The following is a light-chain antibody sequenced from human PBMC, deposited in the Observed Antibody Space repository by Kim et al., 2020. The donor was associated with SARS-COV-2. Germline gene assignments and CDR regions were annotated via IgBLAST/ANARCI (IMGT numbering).Light chain of an antibody. Sequence: DIQMTQSPSSLSASVGDRVTITCRASQSISSYLNWYQQKPGKAPKLLIYAASSLQSGVPSRFSGSGSWTDFTLTISSLQPEDFATYYCQQSYSTPRMYTFGQGTKLEI. CDR1: QSISSY. CDR2: AAS. J-gene: IGKJ2*01. CDR3: QQSYSTPRMYT. V-gene: IGKV1-39*01.